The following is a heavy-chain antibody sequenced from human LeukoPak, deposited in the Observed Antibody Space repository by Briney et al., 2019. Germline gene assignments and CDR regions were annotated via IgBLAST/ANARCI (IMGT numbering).Heavy chain of an antibody. CDR3: AIHVSAG. D-gene: IGHD6-25*01. CDR2: ISYDGSNK. CDR1: GFTFSSYG. J-gene: IGHJ4*02. Sequence: GGSLRLSCAASGFTFSSYGMHWVRQAPGKGPEWVAVISYDGSNKYYADSVKGRFTISRDNSKNTLYLQMNSLRAEDTAVYYCAIHVSAGWGQGTLVTVSS. V-gene: IGHV3-30*03.